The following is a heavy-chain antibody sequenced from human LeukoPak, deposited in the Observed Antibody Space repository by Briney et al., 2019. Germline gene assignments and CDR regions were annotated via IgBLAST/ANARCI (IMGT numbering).Heavy chain of an antibody. V-gene: IGHV3-30-3*01. CDR2: ISYDGSNK. Sequence: GGSLRLSCAASGFTFSSYAMHWVRQAPGKGLEWVAVISYDGSNKYHADSVKGRFTISRDNSKNTLYLQMNSLRAEDTAVYYCARLHYYDSSGYYPPFDYWGQGTLVTVSS. J-gene: IGHJ4*02. D-gene: IGHD3-22*01. CDR3: ARLHYYDSSGYYPPFDY. CDR1: GFTFSSYA.